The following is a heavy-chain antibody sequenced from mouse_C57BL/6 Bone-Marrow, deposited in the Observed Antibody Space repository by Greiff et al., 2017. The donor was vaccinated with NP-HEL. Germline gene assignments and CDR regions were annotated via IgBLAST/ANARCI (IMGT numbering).Heavy chain of an antibody. V-gene: IGHV14-4*01. CDR2: IDPENGDT. Sequence: EVKLQQSGAELVRPGASVKLSCTASGFNIKDDYMHWVKQRPEQGLEWIGWIDPENGDTEYASKFQGKATITADTSSNTAYLQLSSLTSEDTAVYYCTTPDGFAYWGQGTLVTVSA. CDR3: TTPDGFAY. J-gene: IGHJ3*01. CDR1: GFNIKDDY.